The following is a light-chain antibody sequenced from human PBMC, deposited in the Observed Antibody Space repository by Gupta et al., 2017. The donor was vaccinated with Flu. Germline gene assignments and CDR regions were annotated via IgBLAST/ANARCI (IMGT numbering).Light chain of an antibody. V-gene: IGLV2-8*01. CDR2: EVT. CDR1: TTSVGGYNS. CDR3: SSYAGDNNLV. J-gene: IGLJ1*01. Sequence: SALTQPPSASGSPGHSVTISCTGTTTSVGGYNSVSWYQQHPGKATELMIYEVTKRPSGVPDRFSGSKSGNTATLTVSGRQAEDEADYYCSSYAGDNNLVFGTGTKVTVL.